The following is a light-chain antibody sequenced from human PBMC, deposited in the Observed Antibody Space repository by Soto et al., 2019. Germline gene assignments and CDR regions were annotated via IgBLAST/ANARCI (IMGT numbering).Light chain of an antibody. Sequence: EIVLTQSPGTLSLSPGERATLSCRASRSVSTNYLAWYQQQPGQAPRLLIYGASSRATGTPDRFSGSGSGTDFTLTISRLEPEDFAVYYCQQYGSSPWTFGQGTKVEIK. J-gene: IGKJ1*01. CDR2: GAS. CDR1: RSVSTNY. V-gene: IGKV3-20*01. CDR3: QQYGSSPWT.